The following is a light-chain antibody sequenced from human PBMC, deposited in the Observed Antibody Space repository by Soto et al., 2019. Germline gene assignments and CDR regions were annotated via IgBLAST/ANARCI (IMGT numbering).Light chain of an antibody. Sequence: QSALTQPASVSGPPGQSITISCTGTSSDVGGYNYVSWYQQRPGKAPKLMIYEVSNRPSGVSNRFSGSKSGNTASLTISGLQAEDEADYYCSSYRSSSTLNVFGTGTKVPS. CDR3: SSYRSSSTLNV. J-gene: IGLJ1*01. CDR1: SSDVGGYNY. V-gene: IGLV2-14*01. CDR2: EVS.